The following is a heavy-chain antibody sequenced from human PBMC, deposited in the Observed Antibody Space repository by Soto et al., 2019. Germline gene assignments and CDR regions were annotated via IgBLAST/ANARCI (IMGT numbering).Heavy chain of an antibody. Sequence: GXSVKVSCRVSGGTFSSYAIRWVRQAPGQGLEWMGGIIPIFGTANYAQKFQGRVTITSDKSTSTAYMELSSLRSEDTAVYYCARDSGDVLDAFDIWGQGTMVTVSS. D-gene: IGHD6-25*01. J-gene: IGHJ3*02. CDR2: IIPIFGTA. CDR1: GGTFSSYA. V-gene: IGHV1-69*06. CDR3: ARDSGDVLDAFDI.